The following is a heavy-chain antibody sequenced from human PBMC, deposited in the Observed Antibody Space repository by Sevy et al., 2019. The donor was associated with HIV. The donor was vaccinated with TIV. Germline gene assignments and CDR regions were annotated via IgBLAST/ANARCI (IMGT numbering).Heavy chain of an antibody. CDR3: VREGCSRPHDY. CDR1: GFNFNRYS. CDR2: LSFGCGKI. V-gene: IGHV3-23*01. J-gene: IGHJ4*02. D-gene: IGHD2-2*01. Sequence: GGSLRLSCAVSGFNFNRYSMSWVRQAPGKGLEWVSTLSFGCGKINYADSVKGRFIISRDDSENTLYLQMNSLRAEDTAVYYCVREGCSRPHDYWGQGTLVTVSS.